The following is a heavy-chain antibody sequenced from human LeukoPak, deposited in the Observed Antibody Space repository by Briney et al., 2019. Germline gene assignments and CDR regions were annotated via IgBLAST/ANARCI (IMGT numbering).Heavy chain of an antibody. Sequence: GGSLRHSCAASGFTFSNDWMHWVRQAPGKGLVWVSRINTDGSTTTYADSVKGRFTISRDNAKNTLYLQMNSLRIEDTAVYYCARSRGGSYHYWGQGTLVTVSS. CDR2: INTDGSTT. J-gene: IGHJ4*02. V-gene: IGHV3-74*01. CDR1: GFTFSNDW. D-gene: IGHD3-16*02. CDR3: ARSRGGSYHY.